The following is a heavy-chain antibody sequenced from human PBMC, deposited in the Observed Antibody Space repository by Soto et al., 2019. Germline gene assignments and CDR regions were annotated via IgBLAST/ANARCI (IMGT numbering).Heavy chain of an antibody. CDR1: GFVSTNHN. J-gene: IGHJ4*02. D-gene: IGHD6-19*01. CDR2: INAGNGNT. CDR3: ASDYGSNWRL. Sequence: QAHLVQSGAEVKMPGDSVQVSYKASGFVSTNHNFHWVRQAPGQSLEWMGRINAGNGNTQYSQNFQGRITFTTDPSASTAFIELTNLRFEDRAIYFCASDYGSNWRLWGQGTLVSVSS. V-gene: IGHV1-3*01.